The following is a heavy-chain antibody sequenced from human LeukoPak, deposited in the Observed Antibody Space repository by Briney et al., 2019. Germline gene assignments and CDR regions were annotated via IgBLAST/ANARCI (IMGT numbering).Heavy chain of an antibody. V-gene: IGHV1-8*01. Sequence: ASVKVSCKASGYTFTSYDINWVRQATGQGLEWTGWMNPNSGNTGYAQKFQGRVTMTRNTSISTAYMELSSLRSEDTAVYYCARVGIGRGSGTYYFDYWGQGTLVTVSS. CDR3: ARVGIGRGSGTYYFDY. J-gene: IGHJ4*02. CDR1: GYTFTSYD. CDR2: MNPNSGNT. D-gene: IGHD1-26*01.